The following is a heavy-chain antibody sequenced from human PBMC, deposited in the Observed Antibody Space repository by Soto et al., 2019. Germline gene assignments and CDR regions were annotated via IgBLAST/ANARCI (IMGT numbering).Heavy chain of an antibody. D-gene: IGHD4-4*01. CDR1: GGSISSGGYY. CDR3: ALNPPALQVGFDP. CDR2: IYYSGST. V-gene: IGHV4-31*03. Sequence: QVQLQESGPGLVKPSQTLSLTCTVSGGSISSGGYYWSWIRQHPGKVLEWIGYIYYSGSTYYNPSLKSRVTITGATSKNQFSLKLSSVTAADTAVYFCALNPPALQVGFDPWGQGTLVTVSS. J-gene: IGHJ5*02.